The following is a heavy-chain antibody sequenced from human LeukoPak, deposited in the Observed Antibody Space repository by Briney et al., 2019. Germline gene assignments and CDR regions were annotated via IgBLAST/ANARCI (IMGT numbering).Heavy chain of an antibody. J-gene: IGHJ4*02. D-gene: IGHD4-23*01. Sequence: ASVKVSCKASGYTFTGYYMHWVRQAPGQGLEWMGWINPNSGGTNYAQKFQGRVTMTRDTSIGTAYMELSRLRSDDTAVYYCATVSGGNSGPDYWGQGTLVTVSS. V-gene: IGHV1-2*02. CDR1: GYTFTGYY. CDR3: ATVSGGNSGPDY. CDR2: INPNSGGT.